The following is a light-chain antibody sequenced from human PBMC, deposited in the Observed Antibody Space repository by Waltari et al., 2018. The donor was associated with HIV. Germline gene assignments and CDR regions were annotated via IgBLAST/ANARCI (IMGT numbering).Light chain of an antibody. J-gene: IGLJ3*02. CDR2: EGS. V-gene: IGLV2-23*01. CDR3: YSSAGSSTVV. CDR1: SRDDWSYYP. Sequence: AVLTQPASASGSAGQAITISCTGTSRDDWSYYPVHWYHQHPGQAPNIMIYEGSKRPSVVSKRFSVSKSGNTASLTITGLQAEDEADYYCYSSAGSSTVVFGGGTKLTVL.